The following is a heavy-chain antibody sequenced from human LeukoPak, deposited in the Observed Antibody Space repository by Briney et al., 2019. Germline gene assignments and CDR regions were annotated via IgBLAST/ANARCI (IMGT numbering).Heavy chain of an antibody. CDR1: GFTFSSYG. J-gene: IGHJ5*02. CDR3: AKEPAREASQWPDLYNWFDP. Sequence: QPGRSLRLSCAASGFTFSSYGMHWVRQAPGKGLEWVAVISYDGSNKYYADSVKGRFTISRDNSKNTLYLQMNSLRAEDTAVYYCAKEPAREASQWPDLYNWFDPWGQGTLVTVSS. D-gene: IGHD6-19*01. V-gene: IGHV3-30*18. CDR2: ISYDGSNK.